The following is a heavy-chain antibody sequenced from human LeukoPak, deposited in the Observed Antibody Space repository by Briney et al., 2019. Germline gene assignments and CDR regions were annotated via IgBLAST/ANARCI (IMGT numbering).Heavy chain of an antibody. CDR2: IIPILGIA. CDR3: ARVGSGWPGDY. D-gene: IGHD6-19*01. J-gene: IGHJ4*02. V-gene: IGHV1-69*04. CDR1: GGTFSSYA. Sequence: GSSVEVSCKASGGTFSSYAISWVRQAPGQGLGWMGRIIPILGIANYAQKFQGRVTITADKSTSTAYMELSSLRSEDTAVYYCARVGSGWPGDYWGQGTLVTVSS.